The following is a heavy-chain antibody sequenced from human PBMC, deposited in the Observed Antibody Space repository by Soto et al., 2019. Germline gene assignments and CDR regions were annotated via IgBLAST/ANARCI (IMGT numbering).Heavy chain of an antibody. V-gene: IGHV3-23*01. Sequence: EVQLLEPGGGLVQPGGSLRLSCAASGFTFSSFFMRWVRQAPGKGLDWVSGIGANGGGTYYADSVKGRFIISSDNSKNTLYLQMNSLRAEATAVYYCARDPNGDYLGAFDFWGQKTMVTVSS. D-gene: IGHD4-17*01. J-gene: IGHJ3*01. CDR1: GFTFSSFF. CDR3: ARDPNGDYLGAFDF. CDR2: IGANGGGT.